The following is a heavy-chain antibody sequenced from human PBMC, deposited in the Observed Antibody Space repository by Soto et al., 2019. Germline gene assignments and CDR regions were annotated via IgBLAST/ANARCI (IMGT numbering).Heavy chain of an antibody. CDR2: INPSGGST. CDR3: ARDLGPLDYYDSSKPQYYFDY. V-gene: IGHV1-46*01. J-gene: IGHJ4*02. CDR1: GSTLTSYY. D-gene: IGHD3-22*01. Sequence: GAPVKVSCKASGSTLTSYYMHWVRQAPGQGVEWMGIINPSGGSTSYAQKFQGRVTMTRDTSTSTVYMELSSLRSEDTAVYYCARDLGPLDYYDSSKPQYYFDYWGQGTLVTSPQ.